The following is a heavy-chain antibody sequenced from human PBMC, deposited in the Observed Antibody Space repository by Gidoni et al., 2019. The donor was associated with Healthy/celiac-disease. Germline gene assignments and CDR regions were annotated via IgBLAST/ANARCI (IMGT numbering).Heavy chain of an antibody. J-gene: IGHJ5*02. CDR1: GGSISSGGYY. Sequence: QVQLQESGPGLVKPSQTLSLPCTVSGGSISSGGYYWSWIRQHPGKGLEWIGYIYYSGSTYYNPSLKSRVTISVDTSKNQFSLKLSSVTAADTAVYYCARDSGYYDILTGYYRRGWFDPWGPGNPGHRLL. D-gene: IGHD3-9*01. CDR3: ARDSGYYDILTGYYRRGWFDP. CDR2: IYYSGST. V-gene: IGHV4-31*03.